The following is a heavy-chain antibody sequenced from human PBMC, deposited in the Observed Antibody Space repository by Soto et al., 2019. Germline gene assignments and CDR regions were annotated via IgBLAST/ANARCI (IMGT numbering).Heavy chain of an antibody. CDR1: GYMFVTYG. V-gene: IGHV1-18*01. CDR3: ARPQSPVWGDSPDAFDI. Sequence: GASVKVSCKASGYMFVTYGINWVRQAPGQGLEWMGWISAYNGNTKYAQNLQGRVTMTTDASTSTAYMELSSLRSEDTAVYYCARPQSPVWGDSPDAFDIWGQGTMVTRLL. J-gene: IGHJ3*02. D-gene: IGHD2-21*02. CDR2: ISAYNGNT.